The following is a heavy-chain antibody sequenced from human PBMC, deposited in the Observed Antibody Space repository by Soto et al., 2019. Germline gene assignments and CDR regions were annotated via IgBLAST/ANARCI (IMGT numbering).Heavy chain of an antibody. CDR1: GYTFTSYG. CDR3: VRERRVGIAAAGRWFDP. J-gene: IGHJ5*02. D-gene: IGHD6-13*01. V-gene: IGHV1-18*01. CDR2: ISAYNGNT. Sequence: QVQLVQSGAEVKKPGASVKVSCKDSGYTFTSYGISWVRQAPGQGLEWMGWISAYNGNTNYAQKLQGRVTMTTDTSTSTAYMELRSLRSDDTAVYYCVRERRVGIAAAGRWFDPWGQGTLVTVSS.